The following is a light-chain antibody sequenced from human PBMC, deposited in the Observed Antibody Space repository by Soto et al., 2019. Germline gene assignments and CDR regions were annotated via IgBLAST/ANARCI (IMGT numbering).Light chain of an antibody. CDR1: QFLSSY. CDR2: DTS. CDR3: HQRNK. V-gene: IGKV3-11*01. J-gene: IGKJ5*01. Sequence: EVVLTQSPATLSLAPGERATLSCRASQFLSSYLAWSQQKPGQPPRLLIYDTSNRATGIPARFSGSRSGTDFTLTISSLEPEDFGVYFCHQRNKFGQGTRLEI.